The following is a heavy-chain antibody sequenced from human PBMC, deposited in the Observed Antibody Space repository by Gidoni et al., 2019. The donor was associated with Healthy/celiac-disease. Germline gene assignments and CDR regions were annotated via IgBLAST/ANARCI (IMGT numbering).Heavy chain of an antibody. CDR2: IYYSGST. CDR1: VVSISSYY. V-gene: IGHV4-59*01. Sequence: QVHLQESGPGLVKPSETLSLTCTVSVVSISSYYWSWIRQPPGKGLEWIGYIYYSGSTNYNPSLKSRVTISVDTSKNQFSLKLSSVTAADTAVYYCARDRIVGATTSAFDIWGQGTMVTVSS. J-gene: IGHJ3*02. CDR3: ARDRIVGATTSAFDI. D-gene: IGHD1-26*01.